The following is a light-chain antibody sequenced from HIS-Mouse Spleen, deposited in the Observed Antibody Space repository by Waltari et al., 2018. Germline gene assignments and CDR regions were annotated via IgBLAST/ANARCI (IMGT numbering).Light chain of an antibody. CDR3: CSYAGSSTFVV. Sequence: QSALTQPASVSGSPGQSIPISCTGTSSDVGSYNLVSWYQPHPGKAPKLMIYEGSKRPSGVSNRFSGSKSGNTASLTISGLQAEDEADYYCCSYAGSSTFVVFGGGTKLTVL. J-gene: IGLJ2*01. CDR2: EGS. CDR1: SSDVGSYNL. V-gene: IGLV2-23*03.